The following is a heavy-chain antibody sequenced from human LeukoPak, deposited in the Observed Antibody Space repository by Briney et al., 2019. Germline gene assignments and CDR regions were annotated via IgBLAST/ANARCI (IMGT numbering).Heavy chain of an antibody. J-gene: IGHJ4*01. D-gene: IGHD3-3*01. V-gene: IGHV3-74*01. CDR2: ITNDGSST. CDR3: PQTPSGGYYYFAC. CDR1: GLTFSSDW. Sequence: GGSLRLSCAASGLTFSSDWIHCVGQAPGKGLVWVSRITNDGSSTTYADSVKGRFTISRDNSKNTLYLQMNSPRAEATAVYYRPQTPSGGYYYFACSGHGTLVTVSS.